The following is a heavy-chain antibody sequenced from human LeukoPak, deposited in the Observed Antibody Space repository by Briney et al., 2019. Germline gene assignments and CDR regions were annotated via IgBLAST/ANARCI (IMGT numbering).Heavy chain of an antibody. V-gene: IGHV3-21*01. J-gene: IGHJ1*01. CDR1: GFTFSSYS. CDR3: ARDYGIAAAGTYFKYFQH. CDR2: ISSSSSYK. Sequence: GGSLRLSCTASGFTFSSYSMNWVRQAPGKGLEWVSAISSSSSYKYYADSVKGRFTISRDNAKNSLYLQMNSLRAEDTAVYYCARDYGIAAAGTYFKYFQHWGQGTLVTVSS. D-gene: IGHD6-13*01.